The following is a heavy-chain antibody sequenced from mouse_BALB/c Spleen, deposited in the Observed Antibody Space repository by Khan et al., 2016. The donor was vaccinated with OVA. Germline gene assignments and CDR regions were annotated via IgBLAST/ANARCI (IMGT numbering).Heavy chain of an antibody. J-gene: IGHJ3*01. CDR3: ARWDGGRRRGLAY. CDR2: ISPYNGHT. V-gene: IGHV1S137*01. Sequence: VELVESGPEVVRPGVSVRISCKGSGYTFTDYVMHWVKQSHAKSLEWIGVISPYNGHTQYNQKFKGKATMTVDNSSSTASMELARLTSEDSAIDYCARWDGGRRRGLAYWGPGTLVTVSA. CDR1: GYTFTDYV. D-gene: IGHD2-3*01.